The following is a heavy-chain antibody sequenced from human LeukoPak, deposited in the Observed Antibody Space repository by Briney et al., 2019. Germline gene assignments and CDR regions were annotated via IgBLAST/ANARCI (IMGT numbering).Heavy chain of an antibody. V-gene: IGHV4-39*07. Sequence: SETLSLTCTVSGGSISSSSYYWGWIRQPPGKGLEWIGSIYYSGSTYYNPSLKSRVTISVDTSKNQFSLKLSSVTAADTAVYYCARCTVGRLRFLEWLLVSTYDYWGQGTLVTVSS. CDR1: GGSISSSSYY. CDR3: ARCTVGRLRFLEWLLVSTYDY. D-gene: IGHD3-3*01. CDR2: IYYSGST. J-gene: IGHJ4*02.